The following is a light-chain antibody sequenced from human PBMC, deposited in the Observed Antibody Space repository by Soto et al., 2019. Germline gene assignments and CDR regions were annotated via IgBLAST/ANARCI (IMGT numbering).Light chain of an antibody. CDR2: DVS. J-gene: IGLJ2*01. CDR1: SADIGAFNY. V-gene: IGLV2-14*03. Sequence: QSALTQPASVSGSPGQSITISCAGTSADIGAFNYVSWYQHHPGKAPKLLIYDVSDRPSGVSTRFSASKSANTASLTISGLQADDEADYYFSSYSPSSPLVFGGGTKLTVL. CDR3: SSYSPSSPLV.